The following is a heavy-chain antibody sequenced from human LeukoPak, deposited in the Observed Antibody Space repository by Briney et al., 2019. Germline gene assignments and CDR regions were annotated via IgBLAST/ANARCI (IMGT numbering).Heavy chain of an antibody. CDR3: ARGGYYDSRGYLAAY. CDR2: INQDGSAN. V-gene: IGHV3-7*01. J-gene: IGHJ4*02. D-gene: IGHD3-22*01. Sequence: GGSLRLSCTASGFTFSSSWMTWVRQAPGRGLEWVANINQDGSANYYVDSVKGRFTISRDNARNSLYLQMDSLRAEDRAVYYCARGGYYDSRGYLAAYWGQGTLVTVSS. CDR1: GFTFSSSW.